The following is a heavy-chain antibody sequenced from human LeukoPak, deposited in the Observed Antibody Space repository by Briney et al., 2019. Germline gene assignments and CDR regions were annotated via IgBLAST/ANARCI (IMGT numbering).Heavy chain of an antibody. Sequence: ASVKVSCKASGYTFTSYGISWVRQAPGQGLEWMGWISAYNGNTNYAQKLQGRVTMTTDTSTSTAYMELRSLRSDDTAVYYCARVGKHYDFWSAPPSGYMDVWGKGTTVTVSS. J-gene: IGHJ6*03. CDR2: ISAYNGNT. V-gene: IGHV1-18*01. CDR3: ARVGKHYDFWSAPPSGYMDV. D-gene: IGHD3-3*01. CDR1: GYTFTSYG.